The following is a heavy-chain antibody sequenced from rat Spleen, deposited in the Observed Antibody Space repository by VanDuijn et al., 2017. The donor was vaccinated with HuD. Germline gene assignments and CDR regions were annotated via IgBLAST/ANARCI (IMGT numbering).Heavy chain of an antibody. J-gene: IGHJ2*01. Sequence: EVQLVESGGGLVQPGRSLKLSCAASGFTFNNYWMSWIRQAPGKGLEWVASITNTGGSIYYPDSVKGRFTISRDNAQNTLYLQMNSLRSEDTATYYCTRDRWYNSGPFDYWGQGVMVTVSS. CDR1: GFTFNNYW. CDR3: TRDRWYNSGPFDY. V-gene: IGHV5-31*01. CDR2: ITNTGGSI. D-gene: IGHD4-3*01.